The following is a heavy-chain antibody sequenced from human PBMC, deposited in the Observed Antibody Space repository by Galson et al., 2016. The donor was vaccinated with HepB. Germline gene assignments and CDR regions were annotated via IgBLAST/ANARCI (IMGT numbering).Heavy chain of an antibody. Sequence: SVKVSCKASGGIFNSYGITWVRQAPGQGLEWMGGIIAIFGTANYAQKFQGRVTITADEYTSTVYMELSSLRSEDTAGSVCARASGYHYVSMCGPWGQGNLVTVSS. CDR1: GGIFNSYG. D-gene: IGHD3-16*01. V-gene: IGHV1-69*13. CDR2: IIAIFGTA. CDR3: ARASGYHYVSMCGP. J-gene: IGHJ5*02.